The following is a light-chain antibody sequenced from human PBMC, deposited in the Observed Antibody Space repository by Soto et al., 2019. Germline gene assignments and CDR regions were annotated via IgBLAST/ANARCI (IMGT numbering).Light chain of an antibody. V-gene: IGLV2-8*01. CDR2: DVS. CDR1: NSDIGSYNY. Sequence: QSALTQPPSASGSPGQALTISCTGTNSDIGSYNYVSWYQQHPGKAPKLMIYDVSERPPGVPDRFSGSKSGNTASLTVSGLQAEDEADYYCSSYAGSNVYVFGSGTKLTVL. CDR3: SSYAGSNVYV. J-gene: IGLJ1*01.